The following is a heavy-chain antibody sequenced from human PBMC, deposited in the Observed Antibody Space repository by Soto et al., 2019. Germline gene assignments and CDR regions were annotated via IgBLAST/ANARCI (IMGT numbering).Heavy chain of an antibody. D-gene: IGHD6-13*01. CDR1: GGSISSSSYY. J-gene: IGHJ4*02. V-gene: IGHV4-39*01. CDR2: INYSGST. CDR3: ARRGSSSWYGY. Sequence: QLQLQESGPGLVKPSETLSLTCTVSGGSISSSSYYWGWIRKPPGKGMEWIGSINYSGSTYYNPSLKSRVTISVDTSTNHFSLKLSSVTAADTAVYYCARRGSSSWYGYWGQGTLVTVSS.